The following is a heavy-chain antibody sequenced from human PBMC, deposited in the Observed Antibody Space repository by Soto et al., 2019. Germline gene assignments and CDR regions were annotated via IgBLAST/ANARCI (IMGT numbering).Heavy chain of an antibody. J-gene: IGHJ4*02. D-gene: IGHD3-9*01. CDR3: ARGGTHRYYDILTGYDY. Sequence: ASVKVSCKASGYTFTSYAMNWVRQAPGQGLEWMGWISAYNGNTNYAQKLQGRVTMTTDTSTSTAYMELRSLRSDDTAVYYCARGGTHRYYDILTGYDYWGQGTLVTVSS. V-gene: IGHV1-18*01. CDR2: ISAYNGNT. CDR1: GYTFTSYA.